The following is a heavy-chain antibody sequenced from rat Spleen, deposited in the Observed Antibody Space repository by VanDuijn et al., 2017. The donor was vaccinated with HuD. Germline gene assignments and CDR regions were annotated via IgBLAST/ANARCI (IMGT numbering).Heavy chain of an antibody. Sequence: EVQLVESGGGLVQPGRSLKLSCVASGFTFSEYWMTWIRQAPGKGLEWVATISSDGRRNYYRDSGKGRFTISRDNAKNSLYLQMDSLRSADTATYYCARNGYKSYFDYWGQGVMVTVSS. CDR3: ARNGYKSYFDY. CDR2: ISSDGRRN. J-gene: IGHJ2*01. CDR1: GFTFSEYW. V-gene: IGHV5-29*01. D-gene: IGHD1-9*01.